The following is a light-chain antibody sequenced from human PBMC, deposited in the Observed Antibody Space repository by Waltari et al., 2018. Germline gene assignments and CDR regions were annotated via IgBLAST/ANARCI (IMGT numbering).Light chain of an antibody. CDR3: LSYTSSITFV. Sequence: QPALTQPASASGSPGQSITISCTGTSNDLGNSKPVCWYQQHPGKAPKLIISEVTERPSGVSDRFSGSKSGNTASLTISGLQAEDEADYYCLSYTSSITFVFGGGTKLSVL. CDR2: EVT. CDR1: SNDLGNSKP. V-gene: IGLV2-23*02. J-gene: IGLJ2*01.